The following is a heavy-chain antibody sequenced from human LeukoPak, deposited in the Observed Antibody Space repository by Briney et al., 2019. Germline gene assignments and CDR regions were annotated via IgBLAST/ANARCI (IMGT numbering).Heavy chain of an antibody. CDR3: AKERQWLGLKVIGY. J-gene: IGHJ4*02. CDR1: GFTFSSYD. D-gene: IGHD6-19*01. CDR2: ICYGGSNK. Sequence: LGGSLRLSCAASGFTFSSYDMHWARHAPGKGLEWVAVICYGGSNKYYADSVKGRFTISRDNSKNTLYLQMNSLRAEDTAVYYCAKERQWLGLKVIGYWGQGTLVTVSS. V-gene: IGHV3-30*18.